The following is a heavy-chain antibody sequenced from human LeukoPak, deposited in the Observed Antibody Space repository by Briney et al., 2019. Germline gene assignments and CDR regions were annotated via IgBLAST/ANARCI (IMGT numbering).Heavy chain of an antibody. Sequence: ASVKVSCKASGYTFTSYGISWVRQAPGQGLEWMGWISAYNGNTNHAQKLQGRVTMTTDTSTSTAYMELRSLRSDDTAVYYCARALYGSGSYYTSDYWGQGTLVTVSS. CDR2: ISAYNGNT. CDR3: ARALYGSGSYYTSDY. CDR1: GYTFTSYG. V-gene: IGHV1-18*04. D-gene: IGHD3-10*01. J-gene: IGHJ4*02.